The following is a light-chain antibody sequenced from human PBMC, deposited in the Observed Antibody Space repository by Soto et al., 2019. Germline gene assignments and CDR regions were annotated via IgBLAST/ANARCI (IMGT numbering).Light chain of an antibody. CDR1: SSDLGGYNY. CDR3: SSYTSSSTPYV. V-gene: IGLV2-14*01. J-gene: IGLJ1*01. Sequence: QSVLTQPASVSGSPGQSITISCTGTSSDLGGYNYVSWYQQHPGKAPKLMIYEVSNRPSGVSNRFSGSKSGNTASLTISGLQAEDGADYYCSSYTSSSTPYVFGTGTKLTVL. CDR2: EVS.